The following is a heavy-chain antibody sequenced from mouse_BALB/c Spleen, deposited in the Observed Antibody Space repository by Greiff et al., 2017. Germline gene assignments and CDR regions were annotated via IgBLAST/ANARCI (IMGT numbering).Heavy chain of an antibody. Sequence: EVKVEESGGGLVKPGGSLKLSCAASGFTFSSYAMSWVRQTPEKRLEWVASISSGGSTYYPDSVKGRFTISRDNARNILYLQMSSLRSEDTAMYYCASTTVVAPHFDYWGQGTTLTVSS. CDR1: GFTFSSYA. CDR2: ISSGGST. J-gene: IGHJ2*01. CDR3: ASTTVVAPHFDY. V-gene: IGHV5-6-5*01. D-gene: IGHD1-1*01.